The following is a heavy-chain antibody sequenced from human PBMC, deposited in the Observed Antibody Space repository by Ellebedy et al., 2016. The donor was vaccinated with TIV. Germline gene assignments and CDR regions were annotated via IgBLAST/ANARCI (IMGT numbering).Heavy chain of an antibody. Sequence: GESLKISCVASGFTFSNYNMNWVRQSPGKGLEWVSSIRSTGSDKYYAESVKGRFTISIDNAQDTLFLQMNSLRAEDTAVYFCSRGWSTPDSWGQGTLVIVSS. CDR1: GFTFSNYN. CDR2: IRSTGSDK. V-gene: IGHV3-21*06. CDR3: SRGWSTPDS. J-gene: IGHJ4*02. D-gene: IGHD2-15*01.